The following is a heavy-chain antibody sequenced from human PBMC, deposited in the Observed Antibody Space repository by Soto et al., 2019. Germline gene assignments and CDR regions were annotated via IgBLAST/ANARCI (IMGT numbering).Heavy chain of an antibody. V-gene: IGHV4-39*01. J-gene: IGHJ6*02. Sequence: PSETLSLTCSVSGGSISGSSDCWGWIRQAPEKGLEWIGSVYYSGSTYYNPSLKSRVSVTVDTSKNQFSLKLSSVTAADTAVYYCARAGSSGWYQPPYYGMDVWGQGTTVTVSS. CDR2: VYYSGST. CDR1: GGSISGSSDC. D-gene: IGHD6-19*01. CDR3: ARAGSSGWYQPPYYGMDV.